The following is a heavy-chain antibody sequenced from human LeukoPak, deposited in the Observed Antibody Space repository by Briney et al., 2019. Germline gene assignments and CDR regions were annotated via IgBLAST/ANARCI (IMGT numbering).Heavy chain of an antibody. Sequence: PGRSLRLSCAASGFTFSSYGMHWVRQAPGKGLEWVAVIWYDGSNEYYADSVKGRFTISRDNSKNTLYLQMNSLRAEDTAVYYCAKDHRGDYGYFDYWGQGTLVTVSS. D-gene: IGHD4-17*01. CDR2: IWYDGSNE. V-gene: IGHV3-33*06. CDR3: AKDHRGDYGYFDY. J-gene: IGHJ4*02. CDR1: GFTFSSYG.